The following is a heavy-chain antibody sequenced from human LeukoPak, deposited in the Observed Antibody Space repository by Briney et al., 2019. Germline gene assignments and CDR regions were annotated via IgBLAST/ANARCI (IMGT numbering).Heavy chain of an antibody. D-gene: IGHD3-22*01. CDR3: AREGWDSSGYYYLGYYYMDV. J-gene: IGHJ6*03. CDR1: GFTFSGSA. Sequence: PGGSLRLSCAASGFTFSGSAMHWVRQASGKGLEWVGRIRSKAHSYATAYAASVKGRFTISRDDSKNTAYLQMNSLKTEDTAVYYCAREGWDSSGYYYLGYYYMDVWGKGTTVTVSS. V-gene: IGHV3-73*01. CDR2: IRSKAHSYAT.